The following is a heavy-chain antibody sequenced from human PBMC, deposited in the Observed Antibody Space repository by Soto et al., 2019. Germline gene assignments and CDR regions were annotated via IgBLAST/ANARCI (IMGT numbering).Heavy chain of an antibody. CDR2: IYYSGST. CDR1: GGSISSYY. J-gene: IGHJ6*02. D-gene: IGHD3-10*01. V-gene: IGHV4-59*01. CDR3: ARDNGSGSYYTRYYYYGMDV. Sequence: QVQLQESGPGLVKPSETLSLTCTVSGGSISSYYWSWIRQPPGKGLEWIGYIYYSGSTNYNPSLKSRVTISVDTSKNQSSLKLSSVTAADTAVYYCARDNGSGSYYTRYYYYGMDVWGQGTTVTVSS.